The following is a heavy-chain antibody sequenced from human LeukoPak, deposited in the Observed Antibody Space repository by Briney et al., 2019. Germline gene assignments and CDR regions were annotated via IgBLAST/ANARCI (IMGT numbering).Heavy chain of an antibody. V-gene: IGHV4-34*01. D-gene: IGHD3-3*01. J-gene: IGHJ3*02. CDR1: GGSFSGYY. CDR2: INHSGST. CDR3: ARGPINWTRKVAFDI. Sequence: PSETLSLTCAVYGGSFSGYYWSWTRQPPGKGLEWIGEINHSGSTNYNPSLKSRVTISVDTSKNQFSLKLSSVTAADTAVYYCARGPINWTRKVAFDIWGQGTMVTVSS.